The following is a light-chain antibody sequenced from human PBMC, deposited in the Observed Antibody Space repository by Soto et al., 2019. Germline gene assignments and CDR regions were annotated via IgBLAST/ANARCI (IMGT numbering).Light chain of an antibody. CDR2: WAS. Sequence: DIVMTQSPDSLAVSLGERATINCKSSQSVLYSSNNKNYLAWYQQKPGQPPKLLIYWASTRESGVPDRFSGSGSGTDFTLTISSLQAEDVAVYYCQQYNNWPPSTFGQGTKLEI. V-gene: IGKV4-1*01. J-gene: IGKJ2*01. CDR1: QSVLYSSNNKNY. CDR3: QQYNNWPPST.